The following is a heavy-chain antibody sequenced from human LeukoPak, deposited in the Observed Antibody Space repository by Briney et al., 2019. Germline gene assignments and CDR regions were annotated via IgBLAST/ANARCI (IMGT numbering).Heavy chain of an antibody. CDR3: AKDPLARGASPYYFDY. J-gene: IGHJ4*02. CDR2: ISWNSGSI. CDR1: GFTFDDYA. D-gene: IGHD3-10*01. V-gene: IGHV3-9*01. Sequence: GGSLRLSCAASGFTFDDYAMHWVRQAPGKGLEWVSGISWNSGSIGYADSVKGRFTISRDSAKNSLYLQMNSLRAEDTALYYCAKDPLARGASPYYFDYWGQGTLVTVSS.